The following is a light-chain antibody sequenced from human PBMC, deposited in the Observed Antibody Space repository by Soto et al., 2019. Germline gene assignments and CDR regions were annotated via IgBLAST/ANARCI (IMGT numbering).Light chain of an antibody. CDR1: SSNIGAGYD. J-gene: IGLJ3*02. CDR3: QSYDSSLSGWV. CDR2: GNN. Sequence: QSVLTQPPSVSGAPGQRVTISCTGSSSNIGAGYDVHWYQQPPGTAPKLLIYGNNNRPSGVPDRFSGSKSGTSASLAITGLQAEDEADYYCQSYDSSLSGWVFGGGTKLTVL. V-gene: IGLV1-40*01.